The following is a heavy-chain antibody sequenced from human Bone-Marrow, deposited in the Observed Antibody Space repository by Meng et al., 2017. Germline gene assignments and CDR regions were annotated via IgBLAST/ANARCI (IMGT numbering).Heavy chain of an antibody. V-gene: IGHV4-4*07. CDR2: IYTSGST. J-gene: IGHJ3*02. D-gene: IGHD4-23*01. CDR1: GGSISGYY. Sequence: WGSLRLSCTVSGGSISGYYWSWIRQPAGKGLEWIGRIYTSGSTNYNPSLKSRVTMSVDTSKNQFSLKLSSVTAADTAVYYCARVPNDHGGNRDAFDIWGQGTMVTVSS. CDR3: ARVPNDHGGNRDAFDI.